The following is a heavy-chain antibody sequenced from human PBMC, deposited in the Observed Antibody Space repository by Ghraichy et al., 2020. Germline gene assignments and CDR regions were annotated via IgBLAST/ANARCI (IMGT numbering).Heavy chain of an antibody. Sequence: GGSLRLSCAASGFTFSTYWMYWVRQAPGKGLEWVANIKQDGSEKHYVDSVKGRFTISRDNAKNSLYLQMNSLRAEDTAVYYCAGLDHGVDYWGQGTLVTVST. J-gene: IGHJ4*02. CDR2: IKQDGSEK. V-gene: IGHV3-7*01. CDR1: GFTFSTYW. CDR3: AGLDHGVDY. D-gene: IGHD1-14*01.